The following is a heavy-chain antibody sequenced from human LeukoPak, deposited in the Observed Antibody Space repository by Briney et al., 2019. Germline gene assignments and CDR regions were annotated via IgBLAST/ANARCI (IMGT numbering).Heavy chain of an antibody. J-gene: IGHJ3*02. Sequence: ASVKVSCKASAYTFTSHYMHWVRRAPGQGLEWMGMISPSGGSTTYAQKFHGRVTMTRDTSTSTVYMELSSLRSEDTAVYYCAREVGAFDIWGQGTMATVSS. CDR1: AYTFTSHY. CDR2: ISPSGGST. CDR3: AREVGAFDI. V-gene: IGHV1-46*01.